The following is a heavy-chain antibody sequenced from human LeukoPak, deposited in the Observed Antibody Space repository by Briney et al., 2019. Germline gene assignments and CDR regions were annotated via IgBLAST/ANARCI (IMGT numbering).Heavy chain of an antibody. V-gene: IGHV5-51*01. Sequence: GESLKISCKGSGYTFTNYWIGWVRQMPGKGLEWMGIIYPGDSDTRYSPSFQGQVTISADKSISTAYLQWSSLKASDPAMYYCARSRPVAAIGYSYYGMDVWGQGTTVTVSS. J-gene: IGHJ6*02. D-gene: IGHD2-21*02. CDR1: GYTFTNYW. CDR2: IYPGDSDT. CDR3: ARSRPVAAIGYSYYGMDV.